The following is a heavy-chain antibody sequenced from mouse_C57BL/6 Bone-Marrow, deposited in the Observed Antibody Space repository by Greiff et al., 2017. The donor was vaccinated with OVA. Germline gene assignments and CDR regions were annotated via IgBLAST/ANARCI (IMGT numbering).Heavy chain of an antibody. CDR3: TSIITTVVPYYFDY. D-gene: IGHD1-1*01. J-gene: IGHJ2*01. CDR2: IDPENGDT. V-gene: IGHV14-4*01. Sequence: EVQLQQSGAALVRPGASVKLSCTASGFNIKDDYMHWVKQRPEQGLEWIGWIDPENGDTEYASKFQGKATITADTSSNTAYLQLSSLTSEDTAVYYCTSIITTVVPYYFDYWGQGTTLTVSS. CDR1: GFNIKDDY.